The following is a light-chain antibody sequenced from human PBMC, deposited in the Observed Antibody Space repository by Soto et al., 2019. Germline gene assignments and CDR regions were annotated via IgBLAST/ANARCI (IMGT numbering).Light chain of an antibody. V-gene: IGLV1-44*01. Sequence: QSALTQPPSASGTPGQRVTISCSGSSSNIGSSTVNWYQQLPGTAPKLLIYSNDQRPSGVPDRFSGSKSGTSASLAISGLQSEDVADYYCATWDDSLNGVVFGGGTQLTVL. CDR2: SND. CDR3: ATWDDSLNGVV. J-gene: IGLJ7*01. CDR1: SSNIGSST.